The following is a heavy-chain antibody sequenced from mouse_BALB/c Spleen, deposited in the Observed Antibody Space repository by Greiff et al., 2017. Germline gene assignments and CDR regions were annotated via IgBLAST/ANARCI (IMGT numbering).Heavy chain of an antibody. V-gene: IGHV1-15*01. Sequence: VQLQASGAELVRPGASVTLSCKASGYTFTDYEMHWVKQTPVHGLEWIGAIDPETGGTAYNQKFKGKATLTADKSSSTAYMELRSLTSEDSAVYYCTRIITQAWFAYWGQGTLVTVSA. CDR2: IDPETGGT. D-gene: IGHD1-2*01. CDR3: TRIITQAWFAY. CDR1: GYTFTDYE. J-gene: IGHJ3*01.